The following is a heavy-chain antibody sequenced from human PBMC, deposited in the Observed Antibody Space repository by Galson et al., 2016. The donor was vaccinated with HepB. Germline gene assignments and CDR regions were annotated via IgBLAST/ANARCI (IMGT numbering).Heavy chain of an antibody. CDR1: GFTFSDYY. J-gene: IGHJ3*02. D-gene: IGHD4-23*01. V-gene: IGHV3-11*05. CDR3: AREGGGNSYAGNAFDI. CDR2: ISGSSAYT. Sequence: SLRLSCAASGFTFSDYYMSWVRQAPGKGLEWVSDISGSSAYTNYADSVKGRVTISRDNAKKSLYLQLNSLRAEDTAVYYCAREGGGNSYAGNAFDIWGQGTMFTVSS.